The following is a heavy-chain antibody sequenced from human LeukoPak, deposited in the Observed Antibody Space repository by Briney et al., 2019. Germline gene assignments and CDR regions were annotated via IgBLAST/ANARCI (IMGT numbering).Heavy chain of an antibody. CDR2: IYPGDSDT. D-gene: IGHD6-6*01. V-gene: IGHV5-51*01. Sequence: GESLKISCKAFRSTFSSYWIGWVRQMPGKGLGWMGFIYPGDSDTIYSPSFQGHVIISADKSINTAYLQWSSLKASDTAMYYCASLMSGYSSSLDYWGQGTLVTVSS. CDR3: ASLMSGYSSSLDY. J-gene: IGHJ4*02. CDR1: RSTFSSYW.